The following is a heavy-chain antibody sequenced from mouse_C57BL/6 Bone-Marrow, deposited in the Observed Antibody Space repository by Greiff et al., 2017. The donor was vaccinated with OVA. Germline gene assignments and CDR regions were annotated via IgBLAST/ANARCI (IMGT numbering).Heavy chain of an antibody. CDR1: GYTFTSYG. J-gene: IGHJ4*01. Sequence: VQLQQSGAELARPGASVKLSCKASGYTFTSYGISWVKQRTGQGLEWIGEIYPRSGNTYYNEKFKGKATLTADKSSSTAYMELRSLTSEDSAVYFCARKGNYARRFPYAMDYWGQGTSVTVSS. D-gene: IGHD2-4*01. CDR3: ARKGNYARRFPYAMDY. V-gene: IGHV1-81*01. CDR2: IYPRSGNT.